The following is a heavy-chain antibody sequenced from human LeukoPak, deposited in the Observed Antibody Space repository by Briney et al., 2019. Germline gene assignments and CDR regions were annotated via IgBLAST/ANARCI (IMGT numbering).Heavy chain of an antibody. Sequence: GGSLRLSCAASGFTVSSNYMSWVRQAPGRGLEWVSSISSSSSYIYYADSVKGRFTISRDNAKNSLYLQMNSLRAEDTAVYYCATTVVTPEFDYWGQGTLVTVSS. J-gene: IGHJ4*02. CDR2: ISSSSSYI. CDR1: GFTVSSNY. CDR3: ATTVVTPEFDY. V-gene: IGHV3-21*01. D-gene: IGHD4-23*01.